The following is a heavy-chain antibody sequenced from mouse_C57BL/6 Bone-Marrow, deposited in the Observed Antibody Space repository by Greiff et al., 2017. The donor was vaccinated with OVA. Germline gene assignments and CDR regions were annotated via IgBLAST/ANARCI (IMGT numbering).Heavy chain of an antibody. CDR2: IYPRSGNT. J-gene: IGHJ2*01. CDR1: GYTFTSYG. CDR3: ARSLFITTVVAEYFDY. V-gene: IGHV1-81*01. Sequence: VQLQQSGAELARPGASVKLSCKASGYTFTSYGISWVKQRTGQGLELIGEIYPRSGNTYYNEKFKGKATLTADKSSSTAYMELRSLTSEDSAVYFCARSLFITTVVAEYFDYWGQGTTLTVSS. D-gene: IGHD1-1*01.